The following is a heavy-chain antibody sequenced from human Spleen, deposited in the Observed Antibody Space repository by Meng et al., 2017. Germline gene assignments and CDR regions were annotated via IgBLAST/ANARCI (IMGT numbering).Heavy chain of an antibody. J-gene: IGHJ4*02. D-gene: IGHD6-13*01. CDR3: ARDRAKQLVLVY. Sequence: SVKVSCKASGGTFSSYTISWVRQAPGQGLEWMGRIIHILGIANYAQTFQGRVTFTADKSTCTAYMELSSLRSEDTDVYYCARDRAKQLVLVYWGQGTLVTVSS. CDR1: GGTFSSYT. V-gene: IGHV1-69*04. CDR2: IIHILGIA.